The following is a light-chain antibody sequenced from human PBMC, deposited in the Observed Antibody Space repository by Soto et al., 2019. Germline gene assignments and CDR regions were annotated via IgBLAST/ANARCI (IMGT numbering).Light chain of an antibody. J-gene: IGKJ5*01. CDR3: QQYNNWPAIT. Sequence: EIVMTQSAAPMSVSPGEIATLSCRIRQSDSSNLAWYQQKPSQAPRLLIYDTSNRATGVPARFSGSGSGTDFTLTISSLQSEDFAIYYCQQYNNWPAITFGQGTRLEIK. CDR2: DTS. V-gene: IGKV3D-15*01. CDR1: QSDSSN.